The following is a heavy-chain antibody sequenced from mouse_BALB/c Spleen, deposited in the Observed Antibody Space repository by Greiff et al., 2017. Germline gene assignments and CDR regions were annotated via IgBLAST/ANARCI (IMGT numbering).Heavy chain of an antibody. Sequence: ESGPGLVAPSQSLSITCTVSGFSFTSYDISWIRQPPGKGLEWRGVIWTGGGTNYNSAFMSRLSISKDNSKSQVFLKMNSLQTDDTAIYYCVRDYDGDFDYWGQGTTLTVSA. CDR3: VRDYDGDFDY. CDR1: GFSFTSYD. V-gene: IGHV2-9-2*01. D-gene: IGHD2-12*01. CDR2: IWTGGGT. J-gene: IGHJ2*01.